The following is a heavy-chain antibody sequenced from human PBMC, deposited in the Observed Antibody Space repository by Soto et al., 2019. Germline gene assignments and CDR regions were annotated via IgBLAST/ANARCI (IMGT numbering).Heavy chain of an antibody. V-gene: IGHV3-33*01. CDR2: IWYDGSNK. CDR1: GFTFSSYG. J-gene: IGHJ4*02. D-gene: IGHD3-10*01. Sequence: QVQLVESGGGVVQPGRSLRLSCAASGFTFSSYGMHWVRQAPGKGLEWVAVIWYDGSNKYYADSVKGRFTISRDNSKNTLYLQMNSLRAEDTAVYYCARDRGVRMITSPCYWGQGTLVTVSS. CDR3: ARDRGVRMITSPCY.